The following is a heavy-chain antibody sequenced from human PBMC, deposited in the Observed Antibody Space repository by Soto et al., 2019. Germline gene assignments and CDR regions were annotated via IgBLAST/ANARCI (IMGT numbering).Heavy chain of an antibody. J-gene: IGHJ4*02. CDR1: GFTSSSYG. CDR2: IWYDGSKK. V-gene: IGHV3-33*06. Sequence: PVGSVRLSCTASGFTSSSYGMRWVRQAPGKGLECVAVIWYDGSKKNYADSVKGRFTISRDNSKNTLYLQMNSLRDEDTAVYYCAKDRDTAFDYWGQGTLVTVSS. CDR3: AKDRDTAFDY. D-gene: IGHD5-18*01.